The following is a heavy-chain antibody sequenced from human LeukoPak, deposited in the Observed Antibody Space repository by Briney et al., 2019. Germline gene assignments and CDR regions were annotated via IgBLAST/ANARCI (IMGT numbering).Heavy chain of an antibody. V-gene: IGHV4-59*01. D-gene: IGHD3/OR15-3a*01. Sequence: GSLRLSCAASGFTFSSYGMSWIRQPPGKGLEWIGYIYYSGSTNYNPSLKSRVTISVDTSKNQFSLKLSSVTAADTAVYYCARGRTGTAPYYFDYWGQGTLVTVSS. CDR3: ARGRTGTAPYYFDY. CDR2: IYYSGST. CDR1: GFTFSSYG. J-gene: IGHJ4*02.